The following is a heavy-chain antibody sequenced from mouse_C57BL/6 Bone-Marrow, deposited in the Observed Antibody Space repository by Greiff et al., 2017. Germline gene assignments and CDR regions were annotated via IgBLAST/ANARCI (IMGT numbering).Heavy chain of an antibody. Sequence: QVHVKQSGAELARPGASVKLSCRASGYTFTSYGISWVKQRTGQGLEWIGEIYPRSGNTYYNEKFKGKATLTADKSSSTAYMELRSLTSEDSAVYFCAVGEGAMDYWGQGTSVTVSS. CDR1: GYTFTSYG. CDR2: IYPRSGNT. J-gene: IGHJ4*01. V-gene: IGHV1-81*01. D-gene: IGHD4-1*01. CDR3: AVGEGAMDY.